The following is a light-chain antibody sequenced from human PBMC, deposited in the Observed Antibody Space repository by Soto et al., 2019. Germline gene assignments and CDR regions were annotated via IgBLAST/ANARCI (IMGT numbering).Light chain of an antibody. CDR2: DVS. J-gene: IGLJ1*01. Sequence: SALTQPASVSGSPGQSITISCTGTSSDGGGYNYVSWYQQHPGKAPKLMIYDVSNRPSGVSNRFSGSKSGNTASLTISGLQAEEEADYYCSSYTSSSTLPYVFGTGTKVTVL. CDR3: SSYTSSSTLPYV. CDR1: SSDGGGYNY. V-gene: IGLV2-14*01.